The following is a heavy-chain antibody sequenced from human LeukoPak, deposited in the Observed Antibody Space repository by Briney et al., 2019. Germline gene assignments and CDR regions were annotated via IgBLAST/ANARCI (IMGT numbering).Heavy chain of an antibody. J-gene: IGHJ3*02. CDR3: ARYSGYENAFDI. Sequence: GGSLRLSCAASGFTFSSYAMHWVRQAPGKGLEWVAVISYDGSNKYYADSVKGRFTISRDNSKNTLYLQMNSLRAEDTAVYYCARYSGYENAFDIWGQGTMVTVSS. CDR2: ISYDGSNK. CDR1: GFTFSSYA. V-gene: IGHV3-30-3*01. D-gene: IGHD5-12*01.